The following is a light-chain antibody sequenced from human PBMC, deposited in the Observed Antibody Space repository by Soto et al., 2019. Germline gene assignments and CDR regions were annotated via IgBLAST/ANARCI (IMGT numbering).Light chain of an antibody. CDR3: TSYTSSSTLV. CDR1: STDVGGYDF. J-gene: IGLJ1*01. V-gene: IGLV2-14*01. Sequence: QSALTQPASLSGSPGQSITISCTGTSTDVGGYDFVSWYQQHPGKVPKLMIYEVTNRPSGVSSRFSGSKSGSTASLTISGLQAEDEATYYCTSYTSSSTLVFGTGTKVTVL. CDR2: EVT.